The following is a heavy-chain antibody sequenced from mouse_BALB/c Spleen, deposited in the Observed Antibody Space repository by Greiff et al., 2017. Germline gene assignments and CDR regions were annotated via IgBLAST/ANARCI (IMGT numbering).Heavy chain of an antibody. D-gene: IGHD3-1*01. Sequence: EVQGVESGGGLVQPGGSLKLSCAASGFTFSSYTMSWFRQTPEKRLEWVAYISNGGGSTYYPDTVKGRFTISRDNAKNTLYLQMSSLKSEDTAMYYCGRQRGGLYAMDYWGQGTSVTVSS. CDR2: ISNGGGST. CDR1: GFTFSSYT. V-gene: IGHV5-12-2*01. CDR3: GRQRGGLYAMDY. J-gene: IGHJ4*01.